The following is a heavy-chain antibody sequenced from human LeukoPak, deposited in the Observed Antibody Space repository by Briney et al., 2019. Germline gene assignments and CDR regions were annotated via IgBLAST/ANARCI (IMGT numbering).Heavy chain of an antibody. V-gene: IGHV4-59*12. D-gene: IGHD1-26*01. CDR1: GGSISSYY. CDR3: ARPGGSYFRPGYYFDY. J-gene: IGHJ4*02. CDR2: IYYSGST. Sequence: PSETLSLTCTVSGGSISSYYWSWIRQPPGKGLEWIGYIYYSGSTNYNPSLKSRVTISVDTSKNQFSLKLSSVTAADTAVYYCARPGGSYFRPGYYFDYWGQGTLVTVSS.